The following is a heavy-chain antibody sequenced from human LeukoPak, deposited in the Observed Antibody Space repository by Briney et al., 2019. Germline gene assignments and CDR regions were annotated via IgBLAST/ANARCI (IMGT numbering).Heavy chain of an antibody. D-gene: IGHD5-12*01. Sequence: SGGSLRLSCAASGLTFSSYEMNWVRQAPGKGLEWVSYISSSGSTIYYADSVKGRFTISRDNAKNSLYLQMNSLRAEDTAVYYCARFGVYSGYDIASDIWGQGTMVTVSS. V-gene: IGHV3-48*03. J-gene: IGHJ3*02. CDR1: GLTFSSYE. CDR2: ISSSGSTI. CDR3: ARFGVYSGYDIASDI.